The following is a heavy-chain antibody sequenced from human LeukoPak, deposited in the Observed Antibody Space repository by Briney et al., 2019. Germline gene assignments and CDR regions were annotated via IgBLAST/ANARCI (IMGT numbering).Heavy chain of an antibody. CDR1: GFTFSSYG. V-gene: IGHV3-33*01. Sequence: GGSLRLSRAASGFTFSSYGMHWVRQAPGKGLEWVAVIWYDGSNKYYTDSVKGRFTISRENSKNTLYLQMNSLRAEDTAVYYCAREYGLYSSGYYHYFDYWGQGTLVTVSS. CDR3: AREYGLYSSGYYHYFDY. D-gene: IGHD3-22*01. J-gene: IGHJ4*02. CDR2: IWYDGSNK.